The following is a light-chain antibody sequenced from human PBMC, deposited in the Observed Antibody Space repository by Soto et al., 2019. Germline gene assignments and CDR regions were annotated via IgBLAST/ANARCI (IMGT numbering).Light chain of an antibody. Sequence: DIQMTQAPSTLSASVGDTGTSTCRSSQTIGTWLAWYQQKAAKAPKLLIYKASTLESGVPSRFSGSGSGTEFTLTISSLQDDDCANYYCQQYNDLSTFGGGTNVDI. CDR1: QTIGTW. CDR2: KAS. J-gene: IGKJ4*01. V-gene: IGKV1-5*03. CDR3: QQYNDLST.